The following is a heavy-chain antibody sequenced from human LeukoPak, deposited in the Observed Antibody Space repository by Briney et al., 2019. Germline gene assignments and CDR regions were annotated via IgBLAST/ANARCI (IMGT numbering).Heavy chain of an antibody. Sequence: ASVKVSCKASGYTFTSYYIHWLRQAPGQGLEWIGVINPSGGCTSYAQKFQGRVTMTRDTSTSTVYMDLRSLRSEETAVYFCARDMLAVPSNWFDPWGQGTLVTVSS. CDR3: ARDMLAVPSNWFDP. J-gene: IGHJ5*02. D-gene: IGHD2-8*01. CDR2: INPSGGCT. V-gene: IGHV1-46*01. CDR1: GYTFTSYY.